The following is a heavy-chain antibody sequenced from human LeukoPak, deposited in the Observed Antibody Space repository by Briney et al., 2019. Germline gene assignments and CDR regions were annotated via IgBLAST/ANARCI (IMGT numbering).Heavy chain of an antibody. Sequence: KPSETLSLTCTVSGGSISSYYWSWIRQPAGKGLEWIGRIYTSGSTNYNPSLKSRVTMSVDTSKNQFSLKLSSVIAPDTAVYYCAGDWGYRVGAGGYFDYWAREPWSPSPQ. CDR2: IYTSGST. CDR3: AGDWGYRVGAGGYFDY. V-gene: IGHV4-4*07. J-gene: IGHJ4*02. D-gene: IGHD1-26*01. CDR1: GGSISSYY.